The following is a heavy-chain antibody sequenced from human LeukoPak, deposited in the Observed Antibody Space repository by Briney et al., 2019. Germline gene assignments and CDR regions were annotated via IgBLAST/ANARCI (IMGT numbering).Heavy chain of an antibody. CDR1: GFYLSSYA. J-gene: IGHJ3*01. D-gene: IGHD2-15*01. V-gene: IGHV3-23*01. CDR2: ITGNDGST. CDR3: ARSNIVVVAAAADV. Sequence: GGSLRLSCAASGFYLSSYAMNWVRQAPGKGLEWVSSITGNDGSTYYADSVKGRFTISRDNSKKTLYLQMNTLRADDTALYFCARSNIVVVAAAADVWGQGTMVSVSS.